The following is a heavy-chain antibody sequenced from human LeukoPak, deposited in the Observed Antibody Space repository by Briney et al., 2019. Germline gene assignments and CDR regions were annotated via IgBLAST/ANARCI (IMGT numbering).Heavy chain of an antibody. D-gene: IGHD3-22*01. V-gene: IGHV3-21*01. Sequence: GGSLRLSCAASGFTFSNAWMNWVRQAPGKGLEWVSSFGTRSTSVYHAGSVKGRFAISRDNAKNSLYLQMNSLRAEDTALYYCAREVSEGFDFWGRGTLVTVSS. CDR2: FGTRSTSV. CDR3: AREVSEGFDF. CDR1: GFTFSNAW. J-gene: IGHJ4*02.